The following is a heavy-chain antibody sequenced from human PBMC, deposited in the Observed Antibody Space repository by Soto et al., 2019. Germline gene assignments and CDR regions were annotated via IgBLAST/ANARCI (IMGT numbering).Heavy chain of an antibody. CDR1: GGSISSGGYY. J-gene: IGHJ6*03. CDR3: ARRGAGYSYYMDV. D-gene: IGHD1-26*01. V-gene: IGHV4-31*03. Sequence: SETLSLTCTVSGGSISSGGYYRTWIRQHPGKGLEWIGYIYYTGSTYYNPSLKSRVTISVDTSKNQFSLKLSSVTAADTAVYYCARRGAGYSYYMDVWGKGTTVTVSS. CDR2: IYYTGST.